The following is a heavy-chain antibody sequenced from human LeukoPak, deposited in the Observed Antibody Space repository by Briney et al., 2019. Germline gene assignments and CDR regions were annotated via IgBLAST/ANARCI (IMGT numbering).Heavy chain of an antibody. CDR3: ARHGYSYGNFDS. J-gene: IGHJ4*02. D-gene: IGHD5-18*01. V-gene: IGHV4-34*01. Sequence: SETLSLTCAVYGGSFSGYYWSWIRQPPGKGLEWIGNIYYSGSTYYNPSLESRVAISLDTSKNQFSLTLSSVTAADTAVYYCARHGYSYGNFDSWGQGTLVTVSS. CDR1: GGSFSGYY. CDR2: IYYSGST.